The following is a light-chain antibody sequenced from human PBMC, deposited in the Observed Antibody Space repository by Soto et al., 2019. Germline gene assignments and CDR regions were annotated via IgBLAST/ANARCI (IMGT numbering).Light chain of an antibody. CDR1: QSVSSSY. CDR3: QQYGSSSWT. J-gene: IGKJ1*01. Sequence: EIVLTQSPGTLSLSPGERATLSCRASQSVSSSYLAWYQQKPGQAPRLLIYGASSRATGIPDRFSGSGSGTDFTLTISRLEPEDIAVYYCQQYGSSSWTFGPGTKVDIK. CDR2: GAS. V-gene: IGKV3-20*01.